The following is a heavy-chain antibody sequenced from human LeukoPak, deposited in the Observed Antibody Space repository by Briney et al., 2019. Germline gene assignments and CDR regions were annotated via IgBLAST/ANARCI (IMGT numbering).Heavy chain of an antibody. CDR3: ARDRGLPGAFDP. V-gene: IGHV1-2*02. CDR1: GYTFTGYY. Sequence: ASVTVSCKASGYTFTGYYMHWVRQAPGQGLEWMGWINPNSGGTNYAQKFQGRVNMTRDTSISTAYMELSRLRSDDTAVYYCARDRGLPGAFDPWGQGTLVTVSS. CDR2: INPNSGGT. J-gene: IGHJ5*02. D-gene: IGHD5-18*01.